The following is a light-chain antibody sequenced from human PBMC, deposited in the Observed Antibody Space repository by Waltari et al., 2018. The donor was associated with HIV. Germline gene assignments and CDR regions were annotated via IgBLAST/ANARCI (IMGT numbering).Light chain of an antibody. J-gene: IGLJ3*02. V-gene: IGLV2-11*01. Sequence: QSALTQTRSVSGSPGQSVTISCTGTSSDVGAYDYVSWYQQHPGKAPKLILYDVTKRPSGVPDRFSAAKSANTASLTISGLRAEDEADYYCGSYAGSFTWLFGGGTKVTVL. CDR3: GSYAGSFTWL. CDR2: DVT. CDR1: SSDVGAYDY.